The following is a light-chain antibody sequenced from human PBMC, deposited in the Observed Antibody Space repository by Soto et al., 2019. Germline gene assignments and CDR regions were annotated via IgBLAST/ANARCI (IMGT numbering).Light chain of an antibody. V-gene: IGLV2-8*01. CDR2: EVT. Sequence: QSALTQPPSASGSPGQSVTISCTGTSSDIGANNYVSWYQQHPGKAPKLMTHEVTKRPSGVPDRFSGSKSGNTASLTVSGLQTEDEADYYCGSYAGTIRLFGMGTKVTVL. J-gene: IGLJ1*01. CDR1: SSDIGANNY. CDR3: GSYAGTIRL.